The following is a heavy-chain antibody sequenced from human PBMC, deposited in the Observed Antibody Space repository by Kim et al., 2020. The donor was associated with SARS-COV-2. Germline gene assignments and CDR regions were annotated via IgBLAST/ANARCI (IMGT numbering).Heavy chain of an antibody. D-gene: IGHD5-18*01. Sequence: SETLSLTCAVYGGSFSGYYWSWIRQPPGKGLEWIGEINHSGSTNYNPSLKSRVTISVDTSKNQFSLKLSSVTAADTAVYYCARVLGDTAMVFDYWGQGTLVTVSS. J-gene: IGHJ4*02. V-gene: IGHV4-34*01. CDR1: GGSFSGYY. CDR3: ARVLGDTAMVFDY. CDR2: INHSGST.